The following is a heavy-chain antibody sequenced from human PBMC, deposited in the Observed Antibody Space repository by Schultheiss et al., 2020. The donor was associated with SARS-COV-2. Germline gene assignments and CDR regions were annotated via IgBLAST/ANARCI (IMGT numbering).Heavy chain of an antibody. J-gene: IGHJ6*02. CDR1: GGSISSYY. Sequence: SETLSLTCTVSGGSISSYYWTWIRQSPGKGLEWIGYIYNSGSTNYNPSLKSRVTISVDTSKNQFSLKLSSVTAADTAVYYCARSSEDYGDYYYGMDVWGQGTTVTVSS. CDR2: IYNSGST. D-gene: IGHD4-17*01. CDR3: ARSSEDYGDYYYGMDV. V-gene: IGHV4-59*12.